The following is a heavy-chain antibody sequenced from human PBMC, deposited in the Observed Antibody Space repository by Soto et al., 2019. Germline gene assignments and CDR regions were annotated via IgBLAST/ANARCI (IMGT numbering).Heavy chain of an antibody. D-gene: IGHD6-13*01. CDR3: ATAGKIHWLDP. V-gene: IGHV5-10-1*01. CDR1: GYSFTTYW. Sequence: GESLKISCKGSGYSFTTYWISWVRQMPGKGLEWMGRIDPSDSYTNYSPSFEGHVTISADKSISTAYLQWSSLKASDTAMYYCATAGKIHWLDPWGQGTLVTVSS. CDR2: IDPSDSYT. J-gene: IGHJ5*02.